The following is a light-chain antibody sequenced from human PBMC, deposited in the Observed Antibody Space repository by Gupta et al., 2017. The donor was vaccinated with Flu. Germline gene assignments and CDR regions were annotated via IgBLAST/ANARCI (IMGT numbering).Light chain of an antibody. CDR2: DAS. CDR3: QKRSNWPPYT. Sequence: EIVFTQSPATLSLSPGERATLFCRASQSVSTYLAWYQHKPGQAPRLLIYDASNRATGIPARFSGSGSGTDFTLTISSLEPEDFAFYYCQKRSNWPPYTFDQGTRLEIK. V-gene: IGKV3-11*01. CDR1: QSVSTY. J-gene: IGKJ2*01.